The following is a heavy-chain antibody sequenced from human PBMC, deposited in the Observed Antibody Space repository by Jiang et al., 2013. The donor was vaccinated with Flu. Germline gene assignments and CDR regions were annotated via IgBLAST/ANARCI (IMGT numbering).Heavy chain of an antibody. CDR2: INPNSGGT. J-gene: IGHJ4*02. CDR1: GYTFTGYY. Sequence: SGYTFTGYYMHWVRQAPGQGLEWMGWINPNSGGTNYAQKFQGRVTMTRDTSISTAYMELSRLRSDDTAVYYCARDNCSSTSCYGYFDYWGQGTLVTVSS. D-gene: IGHD2-2*01. CDR3: ARDNCSSTSCYGYFDY. V-gene: IGHV1-2*02.